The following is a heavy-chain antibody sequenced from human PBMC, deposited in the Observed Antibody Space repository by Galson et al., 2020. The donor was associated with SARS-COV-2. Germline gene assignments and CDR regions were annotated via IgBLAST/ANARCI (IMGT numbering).Heavy chain of an antibody. CDR1: GFGFSYYW. D-gene: IGHD2-15*01. J-gene: IGHJ4*02. Sequence: GGSLRLSCGASGFGFSYYWMSWVRQAPGRGLEWVASIKHDGTGKYYVDSVTGRFTISRDNPKNSLFLQMNNLRVEDTAVSHCASVDCSGGSCYPCNYWCQGTLVTVSS. CDR2: IKHDGTGK. CDR3: ASVDCSGGSCYPCNY. V-gene: IGHV3-7*03.